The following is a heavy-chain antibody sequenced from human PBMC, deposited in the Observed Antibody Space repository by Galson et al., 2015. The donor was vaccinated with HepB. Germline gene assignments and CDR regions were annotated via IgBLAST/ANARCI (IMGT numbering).Heavy chain of an antibody. CDR3: AKNKASSDGASAGSHYNYGMDV. D-gene: IGHD6-19*01. CDR1: GFTFNTYG. CDR2: IWYDGSYK. J-gene: IGHJ6*02. Sequence: SLRLSCATSGFTFNTYGMHWVRQTPGKGLEWVAVIWYDGSYKYYTDSVKGRLTISRDNSKKTLYLQMNSLRAEDTAVYYCAKNKASSDGASAGSHYNYGMDVWGQGTPVTVSS. V-gene: IGHV3-33*06.